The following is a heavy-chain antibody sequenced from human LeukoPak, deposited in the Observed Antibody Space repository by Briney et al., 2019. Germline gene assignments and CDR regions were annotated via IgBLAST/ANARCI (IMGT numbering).Heavy chain of an antibody. CDR2: ISSSRSPI. D-gene: IGHD6-25*01. CDR3: AREGYSSAWGFFDY. J-gene: IGHJ4*02. CDR1: GFTFSTYE. Sequence: GGSLRLSCAASGFTFSTYEMNWVRQAPGKGLEWVSYISSSRSPIYYADSVKGRFTISRDNAKNSLSLQMNSLRAEDTAVYYCAREGYSSAWGFFDYWGQGILVTVSS. V-gene: IGHV3-48*03.